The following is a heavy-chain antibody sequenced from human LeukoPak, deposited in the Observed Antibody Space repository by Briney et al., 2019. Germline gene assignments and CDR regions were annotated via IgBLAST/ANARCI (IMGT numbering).Heavy chain of an antibody. D-gene: IGHD3-22*01. Sequence: GGSLRLSCAASGFTFPNYGMIWVRQAPGKGLQWVSGISGSGESAYYADSVKGRFTTSRDNSKNTLYLQMNSLRAEDTAVYYCVKDPRLFRIFDHWGQGTLVTVSS. V-gene: IGHV3-23*01. CDR2: ISGSGESA. CDR3: VKDPRLFRIFDH. CDR1: GFTFPNYG. J-gene: IGHJ4*02.